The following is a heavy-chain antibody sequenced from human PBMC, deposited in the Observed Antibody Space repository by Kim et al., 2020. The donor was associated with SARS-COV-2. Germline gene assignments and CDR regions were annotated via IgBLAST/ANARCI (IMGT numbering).Heavy chain of an antibody. J-gene: IGHJ4*02. Sequence: SGPTLVNPTQTLTLTCTFSGFSLSTSGVGVGWIRQPPGKALEWLALIYWDDDKRYSPSLKSRLTITKDTSKNQVVLTMINMDPVDTATYYCAHRPDDSSGYYSQVYFDYWGQGTLVTVSS. CDR2: IYWDDDK. D-gene: IGHD3-22*01. V-gene: IGHV2-5*02. CDR1: GFSLSTSGVG. CDR3: AHRPDDSSGYYSQVYFDY.